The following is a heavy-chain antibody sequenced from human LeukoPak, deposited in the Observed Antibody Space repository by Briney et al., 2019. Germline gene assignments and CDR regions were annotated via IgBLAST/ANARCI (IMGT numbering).Heavy chain of an antibody. CDR3: ARVLYSSGWYSLDY. CDR1: GFTFSSYG. V-gene: IGHV3-33*01. D-gene: IGHD6-19*01. J-gene: IGHJ4*02. CDR2: IWYDGSNK. Sequence: GGSLRLSCAASGFTFSSYGMHWVRQAPGKGLERVAVIWYDGSNKYYADSVKGRFTISRDNSKNTLYLQMNSLRAEDTAVYYCARVLYSSGWYSLDYWGQGTLVTVSS.